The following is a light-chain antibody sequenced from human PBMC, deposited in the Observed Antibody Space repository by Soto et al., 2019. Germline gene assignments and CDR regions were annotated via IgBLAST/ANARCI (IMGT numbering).Light chain of an antibody. Sequence: QSALTQPASVSGSPGQSITISCTGTSNDVGTYIFVSWYQEHPGRAPKVIIYEATKRPSGVSNRFSGSKSGNTASLTISGLQAVDEADYYCCSYTLSGTYVFGTGTKLTVL. J-gene: IGLJ1*01. CDR3: CSYTLSGTYV. V-gene: IGLV2-23*01. CDR2: EAT. CDR1: SNDVGTYIF.